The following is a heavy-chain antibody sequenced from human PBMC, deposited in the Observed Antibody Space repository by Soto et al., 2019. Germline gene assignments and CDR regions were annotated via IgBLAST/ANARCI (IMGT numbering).Heavy chain of an antibody. D-gene: IGHD2-15*01. CDR1: GYIFIDYC. CDR3: ARSPLPGYSIHFNC. V-gene: IGHV5-51*01. CDR2: VYPRDSDT. Sequence: GESLKISCKASGYIFIDYCIGWVRQMPWKGLEWMGIVYPRDSDTRYSPSFQGQVTISADRSTGTAFLQWRSLKASDTALYYCARSPLPGYSIHFNCWGQGTLV. J-gene: IGHJ4*02.